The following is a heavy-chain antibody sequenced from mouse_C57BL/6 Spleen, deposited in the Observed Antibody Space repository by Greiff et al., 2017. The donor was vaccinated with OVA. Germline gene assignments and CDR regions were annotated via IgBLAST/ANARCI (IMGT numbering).Heavy chain of an antibody. CDR3: ASMITTGDYYAMDY. CDR1: GYTFTSYW. CDR2: IYPGSGST. Sequence: QVQLQQPGAELVKPGASVKMSRKASGYTFTSYWITWVKQRPGQGLEWIGDIYPGSGSTNYNEKFKSKATLTVDTSSSTAYMQLSSLTSEDSAVYYCASMITTGDYYAMDYWGQGTSVTVSS. J-gene: IGHJ4*01. V-gene: IGHV1-55*01. D-gene: IGHD2-4*01.